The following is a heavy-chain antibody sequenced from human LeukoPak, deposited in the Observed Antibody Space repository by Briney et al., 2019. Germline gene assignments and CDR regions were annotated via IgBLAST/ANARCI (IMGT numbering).Heavy chain of an antibody. J-gene: IGHJ6*02. CDR3: AREGRMVRAFMDV. D-gene: IGHD3-10*01. CDR1: GFTLSSYW. CDR2: IKQDGSEK. V-gene: IGHV3-7*01. Sequence: GGSLRLSCAASGFTLSSYWMSWVPQAPGRGLEWVANIKQDGSEKYFVDSVKGRFTISRDNAKNSLYLQMNSLRAEDTAVYYCAREGRMVRAFMDVWGQGTTVTVSS.